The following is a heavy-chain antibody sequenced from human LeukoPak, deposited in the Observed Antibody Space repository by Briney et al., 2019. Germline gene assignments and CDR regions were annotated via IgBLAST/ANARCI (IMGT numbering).Heavy chain of an antibody. CDR3: AKGVARGSGLYYYYGMDV. D-gene: IGHD3-10*01. CDR2: ISGSGGST. V-gene: IGHV3-23*01. Sequence: GGSLRLSCAASGFTFSSYAMSWVRQAPGKGLEWVSAISGSGGSTYYADSVKGRFTISRDNSKNTLYLQMNSRRAEDTAVYYCAKGVARGSGLYYYYGMDVWGQGTTVTVSS. CDR1: GFTFSSYA. J-gene: IGHJ6*02.